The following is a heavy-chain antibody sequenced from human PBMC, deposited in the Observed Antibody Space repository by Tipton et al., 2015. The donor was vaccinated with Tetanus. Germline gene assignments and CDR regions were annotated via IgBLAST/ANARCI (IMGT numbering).Heavy chain of an antibody. CDR3: YLGSTTNY. J-gene: IGHJ4*02. CDR2: ISYDGSNK. CDR1: GFTFSSYA. D-gene: IGHD1-26*01. Sequence: QLVQSGGGVVQPGRSLRLSCAASGFTFSSYAMHWVRQAPGKGLEWVAVISYDGSNKYYADSVKGRFTISRDNSKNTLYLQMNSLRAEDTAVYYCYLGSTTNYWGQGTLVTVSS. V-gene: IGHV3-30-3*01.